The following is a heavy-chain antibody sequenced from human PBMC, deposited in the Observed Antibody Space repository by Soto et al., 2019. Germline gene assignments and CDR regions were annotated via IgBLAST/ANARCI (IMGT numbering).Heavy chain of an antibody. J-gene: IGHJ6*02. CDR3: VKDGSSGWPYFYDMDV. CDR2: ISYDGRNK. V-gene: IGHV3-30*18. D-gene: IGHD6-19*01. CDR1: EFTFSSYG. Sequence: GGSLRLSCAASEFTFSSYGMHWVRQAPGKGLEWVAVISYDGRNKYYADAVKGRFTISRDNSKNTLYLQMSSLRAEDTAVYYCVKDGSSGWPYFYDMDVWGQGTTVTVSS.